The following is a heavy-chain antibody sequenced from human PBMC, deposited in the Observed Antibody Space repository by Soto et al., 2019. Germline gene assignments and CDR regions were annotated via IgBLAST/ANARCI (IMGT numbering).Heavy chain of an antibody. J-gene: IGHJ4*02. CDR2: INPKSGNT. CDR1: GYTFTSYD. D-gene: IGHD3-10*01. CDR3: ARGYYGDSGSSYKKEFDY. V-gene: IGHV1-8*02. Sequence: ASVKVSCKASGYTFTSYDINWVRQAAGQGLEWMGWINPKSGNTGHAQKFQGRVTMTRDTSVSAVYMELTSLTTEDTAAYYCARGYYGDSGSSYKKEFDYWGQGTQVTVSS.